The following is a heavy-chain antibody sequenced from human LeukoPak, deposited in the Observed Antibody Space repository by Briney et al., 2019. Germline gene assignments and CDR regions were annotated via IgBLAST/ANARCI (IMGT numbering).Heavy chain of an antibody. J-gene: IGHJ3*02. D-gene: IGHD3-22*01. CDR2: INSDGSST. CDR3: ARVYRYYDSSGPATFDI. V-gene: IGHV3-74*01. CDR1: GFTFSSYW. Sequence: PGGSLRLSCAASGFTFSSYWMHWVRQAPGKGMVWVSRINSDGSSTSYADSMKGRFTISRHNSKNTLYLQMNSLRAEDTAVYYCARVYRYYDSSGPATFDIWGQGTMVTFSS.